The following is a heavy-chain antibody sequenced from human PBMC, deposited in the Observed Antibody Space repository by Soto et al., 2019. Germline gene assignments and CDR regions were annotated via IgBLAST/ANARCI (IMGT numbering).Heavy chain of an antibody. J-gene: IGHJ5*02. CDR1: GFSLSTSGVG. CDR2: IYWDDDK. V-gene: IGHV2-5*02. CDR3: ALTYYGSGSYYNVRGFDP. Sequence: QITLKESGPPLVKPTQTLTLTCTFSGFSLSTSGVGVGWIRQPPGKALEWLALIYWDDDKRYSPSLKSRLTXXKXXSKNHVVLTTTDMDPVDTATYYCALTYYGSGSYYNVRGFDPWGQGTRVTVSP. D-gene: IGHD3-10*01.